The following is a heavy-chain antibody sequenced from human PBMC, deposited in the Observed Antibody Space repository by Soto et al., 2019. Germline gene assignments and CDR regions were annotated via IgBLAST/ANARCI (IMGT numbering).Heavy chain of an antibody. V-gene: IGHV1-18*01. CDR2: ISAYNGNT. D-gene: IGHD3-22*01. CDR3: ARVSRMIVSPEFPSGDY. J-gene: IGHJ4*02. CDR1: GYTFTSDG. Sequence: ASVKVSCRASGYTFTSDGISWVRQAPGQGLEWMGWISAYNGNTNYAQKLQGRVTMTTDTSTSTAYMELRSLRSDDTAVYYCARVSRMIVSPEFPSGDYWGQGTLVTVSS.